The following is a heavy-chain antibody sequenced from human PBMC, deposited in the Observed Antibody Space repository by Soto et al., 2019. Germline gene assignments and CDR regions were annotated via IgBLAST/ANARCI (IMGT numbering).Heavy chain of an antibody. CDR1: GFTFSSYA. D-gene: IGHD6-13*01. CDR3: ARGPPGYSSSPFDY. J-gene: IGHJ4*02. V-gene: IGHV3-23*01. Sequence: PGGSLRLSCAASGFTFSSYAMSWVRQAPGKGPEWVSGTSSSGGSTYYADSVKGRFTISRDNSKNTLYLQMNSLRAEDTAVYYCARGPPGYSSSPFDYWGQGTLVTVSS. CDR2: TSSSGGST.